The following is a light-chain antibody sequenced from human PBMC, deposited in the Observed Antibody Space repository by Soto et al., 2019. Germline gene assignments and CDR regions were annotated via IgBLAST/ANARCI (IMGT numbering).Light chain of an antibody. CDR3: AAWDDSLSGVV. CDR2: RNN. CDR1: SSHIGSNY. V-gene: IGLV1-47*01. J-gene: IGLJ2*01. Sequence: QAVVTQPPSASGTPGQRVTISCSGSSSHIGSNYVYWYQQLPGTAPKLLIYRNNQRPSGVPDRFSGSKSGTSASLAISGLRSEDEADYYCAAWDDSLSGVVFGGGTKLTVL.